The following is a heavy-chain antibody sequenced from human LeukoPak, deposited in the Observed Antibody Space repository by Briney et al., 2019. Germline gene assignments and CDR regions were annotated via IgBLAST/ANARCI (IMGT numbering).Heavy chain of an antibody. CDR3: ARTLWFGELFHFDY. CDR2: IYHSGST. Sequence: DPSETLSRTCTVSGYSISSGYYWGWIRQPPGKGLEWIGSIYHSGSTYYNPSLKSRVTISVDTSKNQFSLKLSSVTAADTAVHYCARTLWFGELFHFDYWGQGTLVTVSS. CDR1: GYSISSGYY. D-gene: IGHD3-10*01. V-gene: IGHV4-38-2*02. J-gene: IGHJ4*02.